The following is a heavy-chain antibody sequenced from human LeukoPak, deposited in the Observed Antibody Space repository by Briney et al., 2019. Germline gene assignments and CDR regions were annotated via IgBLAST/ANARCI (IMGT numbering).Heavy chain of an antibody. CDR2: INDGGST. CDR1: GFTFRFYG. CDR3: ASTGYSSGFGPFN. Sequence: GGSPRLSCAASGFTFRFYGMSWVRQAPGMGLKWVSSINDGGSTYYADSVKGRFTISRDNSKNTLYLQMNSLRAEDTAVYYCASTGYSSGFGPFNWGQGTLVTVSS. V-gene: IGHV3-23*01. J-gene: IGHJ4*02. D-gene: IGHD6-19*01.